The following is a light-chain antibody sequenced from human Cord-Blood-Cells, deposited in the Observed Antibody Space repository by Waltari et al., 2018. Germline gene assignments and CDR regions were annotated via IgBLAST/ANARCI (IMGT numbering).Light chain of an antibody. CDR2: AAS. J-gene: IGKJ5*01. CDR3: QQSYSTRG. Sequence: DIQMTQSPSSLSASVGDRVTITCRASQSISSYLNWYQQKPGKAPKLLIYAASSLQSGVPSRFIGSGSGTDFTLTISSLQPEDFATYYCQQSYSTRGFGQGTRLEIK. V-gene: IGKV1-39*01. CDR1: QSISSY.